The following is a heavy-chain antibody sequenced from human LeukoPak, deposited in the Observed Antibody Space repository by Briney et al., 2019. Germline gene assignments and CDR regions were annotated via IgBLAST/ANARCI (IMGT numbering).Heavy chain of an antibody. V-gene: IGHV3-74*01. CDR1: EFTFSSYW. CDR2: INGDGSRT. D-gene: IGHD5-18*01. CDR3: TRDAYSSFDS. Sequence: GGSLRLSCAASEFTFSSYWMYWVRQAPGKGLVWVSRINGDGSRTNYADSVKGRFTISRDNAKNMLYLQMNSLTAEDTALYYCTRDAYSSFDSWGEGTLVTVSS. J-gene: IGHJ4*02.